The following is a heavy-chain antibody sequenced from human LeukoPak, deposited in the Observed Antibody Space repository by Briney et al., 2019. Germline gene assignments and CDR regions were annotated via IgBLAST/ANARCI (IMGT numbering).Heavy chain of an antibody. V-gene: IGHV4-30-2*03. Sequence: PSQTLSLTCCVSGGSISSGDYYWSWIRQPPGKGLEWIGSIYYSGRTYYNPSLKIRVTIFVDTSKNQFSLKLNSVTAADTAVYYCARSQATAMVSDYWGQETLVTVSS. CDR2: IYYSGRT. CDR1: GGSISSGDYY. CDR3: ARSQATAMVSDY. D-gene: IGHD2-2*01. J-gene: IGHJ4*02.